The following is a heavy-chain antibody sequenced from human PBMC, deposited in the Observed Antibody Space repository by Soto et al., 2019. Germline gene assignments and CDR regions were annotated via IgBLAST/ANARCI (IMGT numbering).Heavy chain of an antibody. V-gene: IGHV4-31*03. CDR3: ARGVTMVRGVIHTPYFDY. J-gene: IGHJ4*02. Sequence: QVQLQESGPGLVKPSQTLSLTCTVSGGSISSGGYYWSWIRQHPGKGLEWIGYIYYSGSTYYNPSLKSRVTISVDTSKNQFSLKLSSVAAADTAVYYCARGVTMVRGVIHTPYFDYWGQGTLVTVSS. D-gene: IGHD3-10*01. CDR1: GGSISSGGYY. CDR2: IYYSGST.